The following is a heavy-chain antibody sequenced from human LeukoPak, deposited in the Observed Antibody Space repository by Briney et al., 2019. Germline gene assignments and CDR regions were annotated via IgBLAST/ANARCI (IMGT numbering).Heavy chain of an antibody. CDR3: ARGDIVGAQINSENFDY. J-gene: IGHJ4*02. D-gene: IGHD1-26*01. CDR2: ISYDGSNK. CDR1: GFTFSSYA. Sequence: TGGSLRLSCAASGFTFSSYAMHWVRQAPGKGLEWVAVISYDGSNKYYADSVKGRFTISRDNSKNTLYLQMNSLRAEDTAVYYCARGDIVGAQINSENFDYWGQGTLVTVSS. V-gene: IGHV3-30-3*01.